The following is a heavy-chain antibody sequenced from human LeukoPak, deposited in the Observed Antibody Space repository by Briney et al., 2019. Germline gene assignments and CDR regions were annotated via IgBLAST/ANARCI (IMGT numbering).Heavy chain of an antibody. CDR3: ATHTAPFHNYYMDV. V-gene: IGHV1-18*01. CDR1: GYSFTNYG. CDR2: ISAYNGNT. Sequence: ASVKVSCKASGYSFTNYGISWVRQAPGQGLEWMGWISAYNGNTNYAQKLQGRVTMTTDTSTSTAYMELSSLRSEDTAVYYCATHTAPFHNYYMDVWGKGTTVTVSS. J-gene: IGHJ6*03. D-gene: IGHD5-18*01.